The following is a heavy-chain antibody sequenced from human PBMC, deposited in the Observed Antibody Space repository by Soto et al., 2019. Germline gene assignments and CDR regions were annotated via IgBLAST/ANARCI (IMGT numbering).Heavy chain of an antibody. CDR3: ARAAVRRPCDY. CDR2: ISYDGSNK. CDR1: GFTFSSYA. D-gene: IGHD6-19*01. V-gene: IGHV3-30-3*01. J-gene: IGHJ4*02. Sequence: QVQLVESGGGGVHPGRSLRLSCAPSGFTFSSYAMHWVRQAPGKGLGWGAVISYDGSNKYYADSVKGRFTISRDNSKNTLYLQMNSLRAEDTAVYYCARAAVRRPCDYWGQGTLVTVSS.